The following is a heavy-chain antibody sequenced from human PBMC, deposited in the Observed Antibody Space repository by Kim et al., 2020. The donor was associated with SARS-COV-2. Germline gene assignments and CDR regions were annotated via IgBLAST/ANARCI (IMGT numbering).Heavy chain of an antibody. D-gene: IGHD3-10*02. CDR3: ASRLFGDSRVNDY. V-gene: IGHV1-58*01. J-gene: IGHJ4*02. Sequence: NYAQKVQGRVTSTRDMSTSTAYMELSSRRSEDTAVYYCASRLFGDSRVNDYWGQGTLVTVSS.